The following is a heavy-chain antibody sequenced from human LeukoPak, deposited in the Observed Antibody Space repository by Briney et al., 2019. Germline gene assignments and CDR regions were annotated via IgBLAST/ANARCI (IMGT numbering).Heavy chain of an antibody. J-gene: IGHJ4*02. D-gene: IGHD1-14*01. CDR2: IYTSGST. V-gene: IGHV4-61*02. CDR1: GGSISSGSYY. CDR3: ARNRDY. Sequence: PSQTLSLTCTVSGGSISSGSYYWSWIRQPAGKGLEWIGRIYTSGSTNYNPSLKSRVTISVDTSKNQFSLKLSSGTAADTAVYYCARNRDYWGQGTLVTVSS.